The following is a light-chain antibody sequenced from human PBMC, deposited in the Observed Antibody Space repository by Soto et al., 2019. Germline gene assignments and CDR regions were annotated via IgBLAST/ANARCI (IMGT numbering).Light chain of an antibody. V-gene: IGLV2-14*03. Sequence: QSALTQPASVSGSPGQSITISCTGTSSDVGGYNYVSWYQQHPGKGPKLMIYEVSNRPSGVSNRFSGSKSGNTATQTISGLQAEDEADYYCSSYTSTTTRVFGTGTKVTVL. CDR2: EVS. CDR3: SSYTSTTTRV. J-gene: IGLJ1*01. CDR1: SSDVGGYNY.